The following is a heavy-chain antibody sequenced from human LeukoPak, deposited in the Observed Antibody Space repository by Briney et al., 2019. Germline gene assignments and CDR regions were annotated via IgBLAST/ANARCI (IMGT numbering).Heavy chain of an antibody. CDR1: GYTFTTYY. D-gene: IGHD2-2*01. V-gene: IGHV1-46*01. CDR2: INPSGGSK. Sequence: ASVKVSCKASGYTFTTYYMHWVRQAPGQALEWVGIINPSGGSKTYAQKFQGRVTMTRDMSTSTVYMELSSLRSEDTAVYYCARSPAAASDDVFDYWGQGTLVTVSS. CDR3: ARSPAAASDDVFDY. J-gene: IGHJ4*02.